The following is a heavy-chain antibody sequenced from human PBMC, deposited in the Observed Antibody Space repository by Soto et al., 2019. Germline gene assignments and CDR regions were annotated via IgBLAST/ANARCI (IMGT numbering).Heavy chain of an antibody. CDR3: ARGAGYYDILTGNRGFDP. J-gene: IGHJ5*02. D-gene: IGHD3-9*01. CDR2: IYYSGST. V-gene: IGHV4-59*01. CDR1: GGSISSYY. Sequence: PSETLSLTCTVSGGSISSYYWSWIRQPPGKGLEWIGYIYYSGSTNYNPSLKSRVTISVDTSKNQFSLKLSSVTAADTAVYYCARGAGYYDILTGNRGFDPWGQGTLVTVSS.